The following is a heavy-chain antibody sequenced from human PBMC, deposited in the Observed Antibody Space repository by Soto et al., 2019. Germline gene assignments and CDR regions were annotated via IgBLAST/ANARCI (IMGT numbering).Heavy chain of an antibody. D-gene: IGHD4-17*01. Sequence: GGSLRLSWGVSWFTFSSYGMHWVRQAQGKGLEWVAVISYDGSNKYYADSVKGRFTISRDNSKNTLYLQMNSLRAEDTAVYCCAKAKLRWQLYGMDVWGQGTTVTVSS. CDR1: WFTFSSYG. CDR2: ISYDGSNK. CDR3: AKAKLRWQLYGMDV. J-gene: IGHJ6*02. V-gene: IGHV3-30*18.